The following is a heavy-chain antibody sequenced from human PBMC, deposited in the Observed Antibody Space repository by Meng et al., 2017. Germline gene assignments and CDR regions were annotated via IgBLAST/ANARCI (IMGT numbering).Heavy chain of an antibody. CDR1: GFSVTTSY. CDR3: ARDSSSGWYHNY. CDR2: IYSGGST. D-gene: IGHD6-19*01. J-gene: IGHJ4*02. V-gene: IGHV3-53*02. Sequence: GQLAETGGGFIQPGGPLRLSCTASGFSVTTSYMSWVRQAPGKGLEWVSVIYSGGSTYYADSVKGRFSISRDNSKNTLYLQMNSLRAEDTAVYFCARDSSSGWYHNYWGQGTLVTVSS.